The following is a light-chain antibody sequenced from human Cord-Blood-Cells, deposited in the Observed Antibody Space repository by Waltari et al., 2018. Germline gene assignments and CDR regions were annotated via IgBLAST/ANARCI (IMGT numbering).Light chain of an antibody. CDR3: QQYDNLPLT. CDR2: DAS. CDR1: QDISNY. V-gene: IGKV1-33*01. Sequence: DIQMTQSPSYLSASVGDRVTITCQASQDISNYLNWYQQKPGKAPKLLIYDASNLETGVPSRFSGGGSGTDFTFSSSSLQPEDIATYYCQQYDNLPLTFGGGTKVEIK. J-gene: IGKJ4*01.